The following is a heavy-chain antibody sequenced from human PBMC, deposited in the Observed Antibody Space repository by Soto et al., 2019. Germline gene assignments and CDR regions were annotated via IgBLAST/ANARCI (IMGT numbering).Heavy chain of an antibody. D-gene: IGHD1-20*01. CDR3: ARITGRHLDY. J-gene: IGHJ4*02. CDR2: IDYSGTA. CDR1: SGSISVTNVF. V-gene: IGHV4-39*01. Sequence: SETLPLTCTVSSGSISVTNVFWGWVRQPPGKGLEWIGNIDYSGTAYFSPSLATRVTFHVDTSKNQFSLTLYSVTAADTAVYYCARITGRHLDYWGQGILVTVS.